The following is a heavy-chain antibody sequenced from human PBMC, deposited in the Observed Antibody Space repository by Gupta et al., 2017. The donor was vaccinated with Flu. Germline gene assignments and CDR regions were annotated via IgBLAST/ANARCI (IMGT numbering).Heavy chain of an antibody. CDR2: IIPIFGTA. D-gene: IGHD3-22*01. J-gene: IGHJ4*02. CDR3: ARVDSSGYYSPFDY. Sequence: QAPGQGLEWMGGIIPIFGTANYAQKFQGRVTITADESTSTAYMELSSLRSEDTAVYYCARVDSSGYYSPFDYWGQGTLVTVSS. V-gene: IGHV1-69*01.